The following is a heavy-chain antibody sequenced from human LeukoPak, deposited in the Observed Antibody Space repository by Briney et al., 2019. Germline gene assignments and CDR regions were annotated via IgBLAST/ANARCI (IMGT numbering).Heavy chain of an antibody. CDR2: INPNRGGT. D-gene: IGHD1-26*01. CDR3: AREYIGRYFNWFVP. J-gene: IGHJ5*02. CDR1: GYTFTGYY. V-gene: IGHV1-2*02. Sequence: ASVKVSCKASGYTFTGYYMHWVRQAPGQGLEWMGWINPNRGGTKYAQKLQGRVTMTRDTSISTAYMELSRLRSDDTAVYYCAREYIGRYFNWFVPWRQGPRVSVFS.